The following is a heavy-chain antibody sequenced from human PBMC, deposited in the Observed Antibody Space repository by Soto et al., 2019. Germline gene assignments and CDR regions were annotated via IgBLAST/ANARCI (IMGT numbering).Heavy chain of an antibody. J-gene: IGHJ4*02. D-gene: IGHD1-26*01. CDR1: GYTFTSYG. Sequence: ASVKVSCKASGYTFTSYGISWVRQAPGQGLEWMGWISAYNGNTNYAQKLQGRVTMTTDTSTNTAYMELRSLRSDDTAVYYCARVQIVGATTFGGDYWGQGTLVTVSS. CDR3: ARVQIVGATTFGGDY. V-gene: IGHV1-18*04. CDR2: ISAYNGNT.